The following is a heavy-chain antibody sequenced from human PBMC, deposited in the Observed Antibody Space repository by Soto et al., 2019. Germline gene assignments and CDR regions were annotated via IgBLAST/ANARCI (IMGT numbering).Heavy chain of an antibody. D-gene: IGHD3-3*01. Sequence: LRLSCAASGFTFSTYSIHWVRQAPGKGREWVALISLDGNNKYYANSVKGRLTIARDTSKDTLYLLVNSLRAEDTAVYYCAREHRPWSGYYYGMDVWGQGTTVTVSS. CDR3: AREHRPWSGYYYGMDV. CDR2: ISLDGNNK. J-gene: IGHJ6*02. CDR1: GFTFSTYS. V-gene: IGHV3-30-3*01.